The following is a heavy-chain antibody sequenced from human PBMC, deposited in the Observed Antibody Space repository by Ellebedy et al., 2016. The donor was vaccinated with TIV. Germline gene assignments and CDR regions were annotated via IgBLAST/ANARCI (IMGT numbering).Heavy chain of an antibody. Sequence: MPSETLSLTCAVYGGSFTSYYWSWIRQSPGKGLEWFGEIEHRGTTTYNPSLESRVIISVDTSKNQFSLKVRCVTAAETGIYYCARSGTYDRSSLCDYWGQGNLVTVSS. J-gene: IGHJ4*02. D-gene: IGHD1-26*01. CDR2: IEHRGTT. CDR1: GGSFTSYY. CDR3: ARSGTYDRSSLCDY. V-gene: IGHV4-34*01.